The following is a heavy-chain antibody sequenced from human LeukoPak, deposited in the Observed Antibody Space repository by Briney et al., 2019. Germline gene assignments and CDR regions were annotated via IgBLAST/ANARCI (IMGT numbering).Heavy chain of an antibody. CDR1: GGSISSYY. D-gene: IGHD3/OR15-3a*01. CDR2: IYYSGST. CDR3: ARTPWTTYFDY. V-gene: IGHV4-59*12. J-gene: IGHJ4*02. Sequence: PSETLSLTCTVSGGSISSYYWSWIRQPPGKGLEWIGYIYYSGSTNYNPSLKSRVTISVDTSKNQFSLKLSSVTAADTAVYYCARTPWTTYFDYWGQGTLVTVSS.